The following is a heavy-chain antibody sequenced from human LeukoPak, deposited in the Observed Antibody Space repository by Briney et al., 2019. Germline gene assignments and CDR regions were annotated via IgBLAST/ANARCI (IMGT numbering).Heavy chain of an antibody. D-gene: IGHD2-2*01. V-gene: IGHV3-48*01. CDR1: GFTFSSYS. J-gene: IGHJ3*02. CDR3: ARDRVIVVVPAALETGAFDI. CDR2: ISSSSSTI. Sequence: GGSLRLSCAASGFTFSSYSMNWVRQAPGKGLEWVSYISSSSSTIYYADSVKGRFTISRDNAKNSLYLQMNSLRAEDTAVYYCARDRVIVVVPAALETGAFDIWGQGTMVTVSS.